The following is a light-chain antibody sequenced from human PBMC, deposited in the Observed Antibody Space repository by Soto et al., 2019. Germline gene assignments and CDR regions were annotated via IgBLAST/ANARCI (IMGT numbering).Light chain of an antibody. J-gene: IGKJ1*01. Sequence: EIVLTQSPGTLSLSPGERATLSCRASQSVSSSYLAWYQQKPGQAPRLLIYGASIRATGIPDRFSGSGSGTDFTLTINRPEPEDFAVYYCQQYGSSPRTFGQGTTVDIK. CDR2: GAS. CDR3: QQYGSSPRT. CDR1: QSVSSSY. V-gene: IGKV3-20*01.